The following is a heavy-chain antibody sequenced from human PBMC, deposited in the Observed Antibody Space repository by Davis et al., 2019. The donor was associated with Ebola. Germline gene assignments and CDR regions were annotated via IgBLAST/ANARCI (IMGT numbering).Heavy chain of an antibody. CDR1: GNSFTSHW. Sequence: KVSCKDSGNSFTSHWIGWVRQMPGKGLEWMGIIYTGDSDTRYSPSFRGQVTISADKSIKTAFLQWSSLKASDTAMYYCASLRRTITGMDDAFDIWGHGTMVTVSS. D-gene: IGHD2-8*02. J-gene: IGHJ3*02. V-gene: IGHV5-51*01. CDR3: ASLRRTITGMDDAFDI. CDR2: IYTGDSDT.